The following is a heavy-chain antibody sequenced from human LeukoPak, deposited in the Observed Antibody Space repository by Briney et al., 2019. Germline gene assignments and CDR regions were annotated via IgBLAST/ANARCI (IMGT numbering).Heavy chain of an antibody. CDR2: IYHSGST. CDR1: GGSISSSNW. J-gene: IGHJ4*02. Sequence: PSETLSLTCAVSGGSISSSNWWSWVRQPPGKGLEWVGEIYHSGSTNYNPSLKSRVTISVDKSKNQFSLKLSSVTAADTAVYYCARDDGSFGAGDSSGRYRVFDYWGQGTLVTVSS. V-gene: IGHV4-4*02. CDR3: ARDDGSFGAGDSSGRYRVFDY. D-gene: IGHD3-22*01.